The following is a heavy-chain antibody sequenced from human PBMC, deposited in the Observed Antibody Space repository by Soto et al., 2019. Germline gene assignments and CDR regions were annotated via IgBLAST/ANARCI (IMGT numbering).Heavy chain of an antibody. V-gene: IGHV4-59*12. CDR2: IYYSGST. Sequence: LSLTCTVSGGSISSYYWSWIRQPPGKGLEWIGYIYYSGSTYYNPSLKSRVTISVDTSKNQFSLKLSSVTAADTAVYYCARDGSCSGGSCYSNYFAYWGQGTLVTVSS. J-gene: IGHJ4*02. CDR1: GGSISSYY. D-gene: IGHD2-15*01. CDR3: ARDGSCSGGSCYSNYFAY.